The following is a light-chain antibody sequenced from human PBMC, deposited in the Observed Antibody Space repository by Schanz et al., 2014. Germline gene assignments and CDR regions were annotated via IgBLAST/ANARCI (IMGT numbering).Light chain of an antibody. CDR2: DVN. V-gene: IGLV2-14*01. CDR1: SSDIGGRAY. J-gene: IGLJ3*02. CDR3: CSYTSSSTGV. Sequence: SVLTQPASVSGSPGQSITISCTGTSSDIGGRAYVSWYQQRPGKAPQLILYDVNSRPSGVSNRFSGSKSGNTASLTISGLQAEDEADYYCCSYTSSSTGVFGGGTKLTVL.